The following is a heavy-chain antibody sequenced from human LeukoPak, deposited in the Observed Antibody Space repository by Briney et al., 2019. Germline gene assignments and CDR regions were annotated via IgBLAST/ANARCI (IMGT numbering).Heavy chain of an antibody. CDR2: VANSGAI. V-gene: IGHV4-59*08. CDR3: ARWDDSDWAFGD. J-gene: IGHJ4*02. Sequence: PSETLSLTCIVSGDSMSRYSRNWIRQSPGTGLEWIGYVANSGAISYKSSLESRVTISVDTSKSQLSLRLTSVTAVDTAVYYCARWDDSDWAFGDWGPGILVTVSS. D-gene: IGHD6-19*01. CDR1: GDSMSRYS.